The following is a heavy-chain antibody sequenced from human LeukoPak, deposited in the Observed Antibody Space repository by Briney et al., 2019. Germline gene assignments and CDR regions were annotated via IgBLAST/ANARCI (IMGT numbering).Heavy chain of an antibody. J-gene: IGHJ4*02. V-gene: IGHV3-30*02. CDR3: AKAQRGFDDFWSGYDY. D-gene: IGHD3-3*01. Sequence: GGSLRLSCSASGLTFSSYDMHWVRQPPGRVLQWVAYVRFDGSTKYYADSVKGRFTISRDNSKNTLYLQMKSLRADDTALYFCAKAQRGFDDFWSGYDYWGQGTLVTVSS. CDR1: GLTFSSYD. CDR2: VRFDGSTK.